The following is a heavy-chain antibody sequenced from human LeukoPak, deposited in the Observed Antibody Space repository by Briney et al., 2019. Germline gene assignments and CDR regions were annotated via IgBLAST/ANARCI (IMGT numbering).Heavy chain of an antibody. D-gene: IGHD3-22*01. Sequence: GGSLRLSCAASGFTFSSYAMSWVRQAPGKGLEWVSAISGSGGSTYYADSVKGRFTISRDNSKNTLYLQMNSLRAEDTAVYYCAKEAYYYDSSGYELDYWGQGTMVTVSS. J-gene: IGHJ3*01. CDR3: AKEAYYYDSSGYELDY. CDR2: ISGSGGST. CDR1: GFTFSSYA. V-gene: IGHV3-23*01.